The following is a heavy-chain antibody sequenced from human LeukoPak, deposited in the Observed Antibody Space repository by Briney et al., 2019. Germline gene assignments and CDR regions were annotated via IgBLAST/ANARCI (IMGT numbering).Heavy chain of an antibody. D-gene: IGHD3-10*01. CDR1: GYTFTSYD. J-gene: IGHJ6*03. CDR2: MNPNSGNT. Sequence: ASVNVSCKASGYTFTSYDINWVRQATGQGLEWMGWMNPNSGNTGYAQKFQGRVTITRNTSISTAYMELSSLRSEDTAVYYCARGYMVRGVIPPYYYMDVWGKGTTVTVSS. CDR3: ARGYMVRGVIPPYYYMDV. V-gene: IGHV1-8*03.